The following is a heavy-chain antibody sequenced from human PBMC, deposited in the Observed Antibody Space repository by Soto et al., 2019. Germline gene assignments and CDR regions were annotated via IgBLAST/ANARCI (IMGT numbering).Heavy chain of an antibody. CDR2: ISGGGGST. V-gene: IGHV3-23*01. Sequence: PGGSLRLSCSASGFTFTTYAMSWVRQAPGKGLEWVSAISGGGGSTYYADSLKGRFTISRDNSKNTLYLQMNSLKTEDTAVYYCTSTIFGVVIPGGYYYGMDVWGQGTTVTVSS. J-gene: IGHJ6*02. CDR1: GFTFTTYA. CDR3: TSTIFGVVIPGGYYYGMDV. D-gene: IGHD3-3*01.